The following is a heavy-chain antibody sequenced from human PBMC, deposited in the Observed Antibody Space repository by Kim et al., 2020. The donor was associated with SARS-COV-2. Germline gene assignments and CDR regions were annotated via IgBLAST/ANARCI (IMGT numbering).Heavy chain of an antibody. J-gene: IGHJ6*02. V-gene: IGHV4-59*09. CDR3: ARGGTTVPSYYYGMDV. D-gene: IGHD4-17*01. Sequence: PSLKSRVLISADASKKQFSLNLSSVTAADTAVYYCARGGTTVPSYYYGMDVWGPGTTVTVSS.